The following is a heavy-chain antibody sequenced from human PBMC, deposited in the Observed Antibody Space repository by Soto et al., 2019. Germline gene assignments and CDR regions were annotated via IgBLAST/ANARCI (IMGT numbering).Heavy chain of an antibody. D-gene: IGHD6-6*01. CDR3: AEIAAPLYYYHGLDV. V-gene: IGHV3-23*01. CDR2: ITGNGGNT. CDR1: GFTFSSYA. Sequence: GGSLRLSCAASGFTFSSYAMSWVRQAPGKGLEWVSAITGNGGNTYYADSVKGRFTISRDNPKNTLYLQMNSLRAEDTAVYYCAEIAAPLYYYHGLDVWGQGTTVTVSS. J-gene: IGHJ6*02.